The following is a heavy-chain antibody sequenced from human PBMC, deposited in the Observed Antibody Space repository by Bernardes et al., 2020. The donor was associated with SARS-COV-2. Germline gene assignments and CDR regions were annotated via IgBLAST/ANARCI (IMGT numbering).Heavy chain of an antibody. D-gene: IGHD2-2*01. Sequence: ASVKVSCKASGYTFTGYYMHWVRQAPGQGLEWMGWINPNSGGTNYAQKFQGWVTMTRDTSISTAYMELSRLRSDDTAVYYCAREIRYCSSTSCDYYYYYGMDVWGQGTTVTVSS. V-gene: IGHV1-2*04. J-gene: IGHJ6*02. CDR3: AREIRYCSSTSCDYYYYYGMDV. CDR1: GYTFTGYY. CDR2: INPNSGGT.